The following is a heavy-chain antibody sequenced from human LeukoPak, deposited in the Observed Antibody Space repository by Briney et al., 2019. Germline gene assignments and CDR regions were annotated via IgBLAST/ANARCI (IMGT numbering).Heavy chain of an antibody. V-gene: IGHV3-23*01. CDR3: AKATLAGITMIVVVITPDAFDI. CDR1: GFTFSSYA. Sequence: GGSLRLSCAASGFTFSSYAMSWVRQAPGKGLERVSAISGSGGSTYYADSVKGRFTISRDNSKNTLYLQMNSLRAEDTAVYYCAKATLAGITMIVVVITPDAFDIWGQGTMVTVSS. J-gene: IGHJ3*02. CDR2: ISGSGGST. D-gene: IGHD3-22*01.